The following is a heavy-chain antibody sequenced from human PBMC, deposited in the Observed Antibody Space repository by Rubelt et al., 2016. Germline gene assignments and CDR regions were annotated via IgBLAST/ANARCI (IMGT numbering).Heavy chain of an antibody. CDR3: ARDGTMDV. CDR1: GFTFSSYD. V-gene: IGHV3-13*04. Sequence: EVQLEESGGGLVQPGGSLRLSCTASGFTFSSYDMHWVRQATGKGLEWVSGITNGGDTYYPDSVKGRFTSSIGNAKNSLYLQMNSRRAGDTAVYYCARDGTMDVWGKGTTVTVSS. CDR2: ITNGGDT. D-gene: IGHD1-26*01. J-gene: IGHJ6*03.